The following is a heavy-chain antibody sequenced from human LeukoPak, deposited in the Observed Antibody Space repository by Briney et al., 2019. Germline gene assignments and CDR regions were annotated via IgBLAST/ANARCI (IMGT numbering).Heavy chain of an antibody. CDR1: GFTFSNAW. J-gene: IGHJ4*02. D-gene: IGHD3-22*01. CDR2: IKSKTDGGTT. Sequence: GGSLRLSCAASGFTFSNAWMSWVRQAPGKGLEWVGRIKSKTDGGTTDYAAPVKGRFTISRDDSKNTVYLQMNSLKTVDTAVYNCSTVGLSGYYDSRGYYYFDYWGQGTLVTVSS. V-gene: IGHV3-15*01. CDR3: STVGLSGYYDSRGYYYFDY.